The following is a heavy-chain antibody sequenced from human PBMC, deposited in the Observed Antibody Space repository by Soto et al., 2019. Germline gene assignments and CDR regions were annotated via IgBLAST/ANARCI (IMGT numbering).Heavy chain of an antibody. CDR3: AIEVQPVVRREYDY. CDR2: IGSGGSP. D-gene: IGHD2-15*01. Sequence: EVQLVESGGGLVKPGGSLRLSCAVSGFTFSTCTMNWVRQAPGKGLEWVSSIGSGGSPYYADSVKGRFTISRDNAKNSLYLQMNSLRAEDTAVYYCAIEVQPVVRREYDYWGQGTLVTVSS. CDR1: GFTFSTCT. J-gene: IGHJ4*02. V-gene: IGHV3-21*06.